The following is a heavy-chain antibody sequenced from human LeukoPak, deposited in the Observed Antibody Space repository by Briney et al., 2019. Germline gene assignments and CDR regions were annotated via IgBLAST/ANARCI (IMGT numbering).Heavy chain of an antibody. CDR1: GFTFSTYS. J-gene: IGHJ4*02. V-gene: IGHV3-48*02. Sequence: GGSLRLSCTASGFTFSTYSMNWVRQAPGKGLEWVSYISSSSSTIYYADSVKGRFTVSRDNAKNSLYLQMNSLRDEDTAVYYCARASFQRWLQLGGDWGQGTLVTVSS. CDR2: ISSSSSTI. CDR3: ARASFQRWLQLGGD. D-gene: IGHD5-24*01.